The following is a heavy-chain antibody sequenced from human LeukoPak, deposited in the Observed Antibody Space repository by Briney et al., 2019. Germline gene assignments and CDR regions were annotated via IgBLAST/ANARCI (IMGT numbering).Heavy chain of an antibody. Sequence: PGGSLRLSCAASGFTFSSYGMSWVRQAPGKGLEYVSAISSNGGSTYYANSVKGRFTISRDNSKNTLYLQMGSLRAEDMAVYYCARFLTSGWTYYFDYWGQGTLVTVSS. CDR3: ARFLTSGWTYYFDY. CDR1: GFTFSSYG. D-gene: IGHD6-19*01. J-gene: IGHJ4*02. V-gene: IGHV3-64*01. CDR2: ISSNGGST.